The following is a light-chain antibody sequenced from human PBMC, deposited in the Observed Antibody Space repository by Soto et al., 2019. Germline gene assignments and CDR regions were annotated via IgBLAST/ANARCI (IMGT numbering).Light chain of an antibody. V-gene: IGKV1-5*01. CDR1: QSISSW. Sequence: DIQMTQSPSTLSASLGDRVTITCRASQSISSWLAWYQQKPGKAPKLLIYAASTLQSGVPSRFSGSGSGTDFTLTISSLQPEDFATYYCLQDYNHPRTFGQGTKVDIK. CDR2: AAS. CDR3: LQDYNHPRT. J-gene: IGKJ1*01.